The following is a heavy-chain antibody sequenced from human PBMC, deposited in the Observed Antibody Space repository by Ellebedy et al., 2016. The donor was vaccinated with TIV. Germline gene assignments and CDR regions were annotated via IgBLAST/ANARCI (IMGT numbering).Heavy chain of an antibody. CDR1: GFTFSSYA. V-gene: IGHV3-23*01. J-gene: IGHJ4*02. D-gene: IGHD3-22*01. CDR3: AKGRGGGSDSSAPRYYFDY. CDR2: ISNTVSRT. Sequence: GESLKISCAASGFTFSSYAMSWVRQAPGKGLEWVSTISNTVSRTYYADPVEGRFIISRDNSKKTLYLQMNSLRADDTAVYYSAKGRGGGSDSSAPRYYFDYWGLGTLVTVSS.